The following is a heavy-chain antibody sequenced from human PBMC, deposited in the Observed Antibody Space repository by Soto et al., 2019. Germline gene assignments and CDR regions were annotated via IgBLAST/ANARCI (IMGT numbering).Heavy chain of an antibody. D-gene: IGHD3-22*01. V-gene: IGHV1-46*01. CDR2: INPSGGST. J-gene: IGHJ4*02. Sequence: GASVKVSCKASGYTFTSYYMHWVRQAPGQGLEWMGIINPSGGSTSYAQKFQGRVTMTRDTSTSTVYMELSSLRSEDTAVYYCARAGGRITMIVVVTFFDYWGQGTLVTVSS. CDR1: GYTFTSYY. CDR3: ARAGGRITMIVVVTFFDY.